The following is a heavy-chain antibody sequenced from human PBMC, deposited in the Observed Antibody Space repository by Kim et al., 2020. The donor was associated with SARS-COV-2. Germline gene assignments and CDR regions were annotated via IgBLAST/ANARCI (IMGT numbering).Heavy chain of an antibody. J-gene: IGHJ6*01. CDR3: GGTGVLARGVGGMAV. CDR1: GFTFSGYG. CDR2: ISAGGDYI. V-gene: IGHV3-21*01. D-gene: IGHD3-10*01. Sequence: GGSLRLSCAVYGFTFSGYGLIWVRQAPGKGLEWLSAISAGGDYITNAYLVKGRSIFASANENNLLSQPMSSSRAEATAVYYCGGTGVLARGVGGMAVWG.